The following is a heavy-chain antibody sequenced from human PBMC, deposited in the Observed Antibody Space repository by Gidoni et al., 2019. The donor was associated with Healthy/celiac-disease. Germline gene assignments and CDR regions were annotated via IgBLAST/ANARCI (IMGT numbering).Heavy chain of an antibody. V-gene: IGHV4-38-2*02. CDR3: AREVDYDYVWGSHRVFDY. Sequence: QVQLQESGPGLVKPSETLSLTCAVSGYSISRGSSWGWIRPPPGTGREWIGSIYHSGSTYYNPSLKSRVTISVDTSKNQFSLKLSSVTAADTAVYYCAREVDYDYVWGSHRVFDYWGQGTLVTVSS. CDR1: GYSISRGSS. J-gene: IGHJ4*02. D-gene: IGHD3-16*01. CDR2: IYHSGST.